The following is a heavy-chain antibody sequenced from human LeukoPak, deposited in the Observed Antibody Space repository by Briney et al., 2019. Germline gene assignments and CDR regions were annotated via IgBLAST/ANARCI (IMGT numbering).Heavy chain of an antibody. CDR3: ARERRYCSSTSCYESPYRPYYFDY. CDR1: GGSFSGYY. CDR2: INHSGST. V-gene: IGHV4-34*01. D-gene: IGHD2-2*01. Sequence: SETLSLTCAVYGGSFSGYYWSWIRQPPGKGLEWIGEINHSGSTNYNPSLKSRVTISVDTSKNQFSLKLSSVTAADTAVYYCARERRYCSSTSCYESPYRPYYFDYWGQGTLVTVSS. J-gene: IGHJ4*02.